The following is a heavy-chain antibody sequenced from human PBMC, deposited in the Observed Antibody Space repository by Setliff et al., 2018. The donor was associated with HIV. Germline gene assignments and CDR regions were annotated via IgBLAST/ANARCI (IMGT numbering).Heavy chain of an antibody. D-gene: IGHD3-22*01. V-gene: IGHV1-8*02. J-gene: IGHJ6*02. CDR2: MYPNNGNT. CDR1: GYNFTDYD. Sequence: ASVKVSCKASGYNFTDYDINWVRQATGQGLEWMGWMYPNNGNTGYAEKFQGRVTMTRDTSISTAYMELSSLRSEDTAVYYCARTQSLGGYYSRGHDYGMDVGGQGTTVTVSS. CDR3: ARTQSLGGYYSRGHDYGMDV.